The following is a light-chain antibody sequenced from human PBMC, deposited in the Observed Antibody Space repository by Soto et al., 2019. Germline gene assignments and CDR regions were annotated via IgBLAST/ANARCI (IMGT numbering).Light chain of an antibody. J-gene: IGKJ1*01. CDR2: GAS. Sequence: EIVLTQSPGTLSLSPGKRATLSCRASQTITSTYLAWYQQKPVPAPRLLIYGASRRATGIPDRFSGSGSETDFTLTISRLEPDDFAVYYCHHYGSTFGQGTKVDI. V-gene: IGKV3-20*01. CDR3: HHYGST. CDR1: QTITSTY.